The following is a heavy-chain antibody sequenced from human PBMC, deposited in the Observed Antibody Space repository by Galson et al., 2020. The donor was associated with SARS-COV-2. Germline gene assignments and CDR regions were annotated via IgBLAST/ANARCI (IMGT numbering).Heavy chain of an antibody. J-gene: IGHJ6*03. D-gene: IGHD4-17*01. CDR3: ARDDLNGDKRDYYYYYYMDV. CDR1: GGTFSSYA. V-gene: IGHV1-69*06. Sequence: SVKVSCKASGGTFSSYAISWVRQAPGQGLEWMGGIIPIFGTANYAQKFQGRVTITADKSTSTAYMELSSLRSEDTAVYYCARDDLNGDKRDYYYYYYMDVWGKGTTVTVSS. CDR2: IIPIFGTA.